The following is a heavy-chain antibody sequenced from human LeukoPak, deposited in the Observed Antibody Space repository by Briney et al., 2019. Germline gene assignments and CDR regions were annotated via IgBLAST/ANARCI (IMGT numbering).Heavy chain of an antibody. J-gene: IGHJ4*02. CDR3: AKDPDCTSGICYTFFDY. Sequence: GGSLRLSCAASGFTFSSYSMTWVRQAPGMGLEWVSPITSSSSHIYYGDSVKGRFTISRDNAKNSLFLQMNSLRAEDTAVYYCAKDPDCTSGICYTFFDYWGQGTLVTVSS. V-gene: IGHV3-21*01. CDR2: ITSSSSHI. D-gene: IGHD2-8*01. CDR1: GFTFSSYS.